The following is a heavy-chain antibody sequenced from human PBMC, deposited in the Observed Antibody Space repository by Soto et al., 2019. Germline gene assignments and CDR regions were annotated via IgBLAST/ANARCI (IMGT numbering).Heavy chain of an antibody. V-gene: IGHV4-59*08. CDR1: GGSISSYY. CDR3: TRTRLVVVTPWWVDP. Sequence: QVQLLESGPGLVKHSETLSLTCTVSGGSISSYYWSWIRQPPGKGLEWIGYIYHSGSSNYNPSLKSRVTILLDTSKNQLSLKLCSVTAAETAVYYCTRTRLVVVTPWWVDPWGQGTLVTVSS. D-gene: IGHD2-15*01. J-gene: IGHJ5*02. CDR2: IYHSGSS.